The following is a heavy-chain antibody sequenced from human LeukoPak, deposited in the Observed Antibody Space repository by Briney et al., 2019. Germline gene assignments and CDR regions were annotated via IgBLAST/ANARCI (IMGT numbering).Heavy chain of an antibody. CDR1: GYTFTGYY. J-gene: IGHJ4*02. V-gene: IGHV1-2*06. CDR3: ARDTSTWSSSDY. D-gene: IGHD2-2*01. Sequence: ASVKVSCKASGYTFTGYYMHWVRQAPGQGLEWMGRINPNSGGTKYAQKFQGRVTMTRDTSISTVYMELRRLRSDDTAVYYCARDTSTWSSSDYWGQGTLVTVSS. CDR2: INPNSGGT.